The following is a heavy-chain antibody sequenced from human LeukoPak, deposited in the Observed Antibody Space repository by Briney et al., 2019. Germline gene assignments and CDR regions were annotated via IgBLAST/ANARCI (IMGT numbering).Heavy chain of an antibody. CDR3: ARSPPPSGSYYGPWCGMDV. V-gene: IGHV1-2*04. Sequence: ASVKVSCKASGYTFTGYYMHWVRQAPGQGLEWMGWINPNSGGTNYAQKFQGWVTMTRDTSISTAYMELSRLRSDDTAVYYCARSPPPSGSYYGPWCGMDVWGQGTTVTVSS. J-gene: IGHJ6*02. D-gene: IGHD3-10*01. CDR2: INPNSGGT. CDR1: GYTFTGYY.